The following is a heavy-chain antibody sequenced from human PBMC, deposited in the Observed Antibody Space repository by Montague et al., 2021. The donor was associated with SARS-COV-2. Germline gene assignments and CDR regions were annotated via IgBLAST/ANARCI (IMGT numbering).Heavy chain of an antibody. Sequence: SETLSLTCAVYGGSFSGYYWSRIRQPPGKGLEWIGEINHSGSTNYNPSLKSRVTISVDTSKTQFSLELSSVTAADTAVYYCARALPVTTFFYSYYGMDVWGQGTTVTVSS. D-gene: IGHD4-17*01. V-gene: IGHV4-34*01. CDR3: ARALPVTTFFYSYYGMDV. CDR1: GGSFSGYY. J-gene: IGHJ6*02. CDR2: INHSGST.